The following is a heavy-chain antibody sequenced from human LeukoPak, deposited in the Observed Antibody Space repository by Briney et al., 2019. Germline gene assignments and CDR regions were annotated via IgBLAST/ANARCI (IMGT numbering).Heavy chain of an antibody. Sequence: GGSLRLSCAASGFTFSSYGMSWVRQAPGKGLEWVSAIGGSGGSTYYADSVKGRFTISRDNSKNTLYLQMNSLRAEDTAVYYCAKEIVVVVAAMPTYYYYMDVWGKGTTVTISS. J-gene: IGHJ6*03. V-gene: IGHV3-23*01. D-gene: IGHD2-15*01. CDR1: GFTFSSYG. CDR2: IGGSGGST. CDR3: AKEIVVVVAAMPTYYYYMDV.